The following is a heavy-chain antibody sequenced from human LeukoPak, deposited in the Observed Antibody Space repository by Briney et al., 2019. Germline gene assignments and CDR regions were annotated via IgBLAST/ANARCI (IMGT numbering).Heavy chain of an antibody. CDR3: ASHVWWYYDSSGYPDA. Sequence: PSATLSLTCTVSGGSISSSSHYWGWIRQPPGKGLEWIGSIYYSGYTYYNPSPKRRVTISVDTSKKQFSLKLRFVTAAATVGYYCASHVWWYYDSSGYPDAWGQGTLVTVSS. J-gene: IGHJ5*02. V-gene: IGHV4-39*01. CDR2: IYYSGYT. D-gene: IGHD3-22*01. CDR1: GGSISSSSHY.